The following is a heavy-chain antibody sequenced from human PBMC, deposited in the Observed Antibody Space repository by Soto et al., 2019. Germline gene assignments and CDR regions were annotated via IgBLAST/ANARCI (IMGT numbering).Heavy chain of an antibody. J-gene: IGHJ4*01. CDR1: GLSVSSHN. D-gene: IGHD6-6*01. Sequence: GGSLSLSCSASGLSVSSHNMNLGRQAPGKGLEWVSGISGLSGSTYYADSVKGRFNISRDNPKNTVYLQMNSLRAEDTAVYYCAKVQYISSSGSYWGHGALVTVSS. CDR2: ISGLSGST. V-gene: IGHV3-23*01. CDR3: AKVQYISSSGSY.